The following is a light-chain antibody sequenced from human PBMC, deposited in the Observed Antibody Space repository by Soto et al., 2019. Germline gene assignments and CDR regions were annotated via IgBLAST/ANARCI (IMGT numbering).Light chain of an antibody. V-gene: IGKV1-39*01. Sequence: DIQMAQSPFSLSASLGDRVTITCRASQSISDYLNWYQQKPGKGPKLLIFAASSLQVGVPSRFSGSGSGTDFTLTISCLQPEDFATYFCQQSHSAPYRFGPGTTVDIK. CDR1: QSISDY. CDR2: AAS. J-gene: IGKJ3*01. CDR3: QQSHSAPYR.